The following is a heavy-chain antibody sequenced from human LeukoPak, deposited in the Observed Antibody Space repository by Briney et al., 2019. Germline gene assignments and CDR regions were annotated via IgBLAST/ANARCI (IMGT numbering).Heavy chain of an antibody. CDR2: INPNSGGT. CDR3: ARGYVVVPVAMQYYYMDV. V-gene: IGHV1-2*02. J-gene: IGHJ6*03. CDR1: GNTFTGYY. D-gene: IGHD2-2*01. Sequence: GASVKVSCKASGNTFTGYYMHWVRQAPGQGLEWMGWINPNSGGTDYAQKFQGRVTITRDTSITTAYMELSRLRSDDTAVYYCARGYVVVPVAMQYYYMDVWGKGTTVTVSS.